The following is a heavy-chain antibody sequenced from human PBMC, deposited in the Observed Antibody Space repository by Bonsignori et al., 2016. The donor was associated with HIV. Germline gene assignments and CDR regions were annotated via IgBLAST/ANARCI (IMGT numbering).Heavy chain of an antibody. Sequence: WVRQAPGQGLEWMGWINPNSGGTNYAQKFQGRVTMTRDTSISTAYMELSRLRSDDTAVYYCARRLQGKGGFDPWGQGTLVTVSS. V-gene: IGHV1-2*02. CDR3: ARRLQGKGGFDP. J-gene: IGHJ5*02. D-gene: IGHD4-11*01. CDR2: INPNSGGT.